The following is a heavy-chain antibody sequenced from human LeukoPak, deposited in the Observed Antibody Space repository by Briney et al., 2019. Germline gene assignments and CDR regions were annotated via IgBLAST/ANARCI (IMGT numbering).Heavy chain of an antibody. CDR2: ISYDGSNK. CDR1: GFTFSSYA. CDR3: ARERTAAADY. Sequence: PGRSLRLSCAASGFTFSSYAMHWVRLAPGKGLEWVAVISYDGSNKYYADSVKGRFTISRDNSKNTLYLQMNSLRAEDTAVYYCARERTAAADYWGQGTLVTVSS. J-gene: IGHJ4*02. D-gene: IGHD6-13*01. V-gene: IGHV3-30*04.